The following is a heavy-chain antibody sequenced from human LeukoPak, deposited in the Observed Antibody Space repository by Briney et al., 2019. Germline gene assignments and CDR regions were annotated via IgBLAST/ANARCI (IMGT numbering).Heavy chain of an antibody. CDR3: ARVYQSTSGRAIDY. V-gene: IGHV3-7*01. Sequence: GGSLRLSCAASGFTLSSYWMSWVRQAPGKGLEWVANIKQDGSAKDYVDSVRGRFTISRENAKNSLYLQMNSLRVDDTAIYYCARVYQSTSGRAIDYWGQGTLVTVSS. CDR2: IKQDGSAK. CDR1: GFTLSSYW. J-gene: IGHJ4*02. D-gene: IGHD2-2*01.